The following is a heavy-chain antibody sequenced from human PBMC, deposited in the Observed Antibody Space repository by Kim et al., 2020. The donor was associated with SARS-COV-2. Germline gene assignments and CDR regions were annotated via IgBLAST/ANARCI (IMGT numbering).Heavy chain of an antibody. D-gene: IGHD3-16*01. V-gene: IGHV1-46*01. J-gene: IGHJ4*02. Sequence: GSTVSAQKFQGRVTMTRDTSTNTVYMDLTSLRSEDTAMYYCARAFYAGFDYWGRGTLVTVSS. CDR3: ARAFYAGFDY. CDR2: GST.